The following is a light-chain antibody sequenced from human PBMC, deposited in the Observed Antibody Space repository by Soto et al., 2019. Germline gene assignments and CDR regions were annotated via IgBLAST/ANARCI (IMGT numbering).Light chain of an antibody. V-gene: IGKV3-20*01. CDR3: QQYRSSPPT. Sequence: EIVLTQSPGTLSLSPGERATLSCRASQSLTSNYLAWYQQKPGQAPRLLIYGASSRATGIPDRFSGSGSGTDFTLTISRLVPEDFAVYYCQQYRSSPPTFGGGTKVEIK. CDR1: QSLTSNY. CDR2: GAS. J-gene: IGKJ4*01.